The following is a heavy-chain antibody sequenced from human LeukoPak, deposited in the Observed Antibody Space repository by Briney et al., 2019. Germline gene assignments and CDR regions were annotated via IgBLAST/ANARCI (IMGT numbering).Heavy chain of an antibody. CDR3: AKAFREYGSSTYSSFDI. CDR1: GFTFSSYA. Sequence: PGASLRLSCAASGFTFSSYAMSWVRQAPGKGLQWVSTITGTTHYADSVRGRFTISRDNSKNILYLQMNSLSTEDTAIYYCAKAFREYGSSTYSSFDIWGQGTMVTVYS. CDR2: ITGTT. D-gene: IGHD6-13*01. J-gene: IGHJ3*02. V-gene: IGHV3-23*01.